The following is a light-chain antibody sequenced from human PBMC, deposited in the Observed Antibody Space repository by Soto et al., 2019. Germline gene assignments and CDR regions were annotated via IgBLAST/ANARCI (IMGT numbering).Light chain of an antibody. CDR2: GAS. V-gene: IGKV3-20*01. Sequence: IVLTQSPGTLSLSPGERVTLSCRASQSVTTRLAWYQHKPGQAPTLLMSGASNRASGVPARFSGSGSGTDFTLTISSLEPEDFAVYYCQQYGTTRITFGQGTRLEIK. CDR3: QQYGTTRIT. J-gene: IGKJ5*01. CDR1: QSVTTR.